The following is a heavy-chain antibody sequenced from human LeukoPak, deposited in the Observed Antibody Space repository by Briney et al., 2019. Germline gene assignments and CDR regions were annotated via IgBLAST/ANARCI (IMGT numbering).Heavy chain of an antibody. D-gene: IGHD3-10*01. Sequence: PSETLSLTCTVSGYSISSGYFWGWIRQPPGKGLEWIGRIYHSGSTNYNPSLKSRVTISVDTSKNQFSLKLSSVTAADTAVYYCARAVGLWFGGTIYYYYYYMDVWGKGTTVTVSS. CDR3: ARAVGLWFGGTIYYYYYYMDV. V-gene: IGHV4-38-2*02. CDR2: IYHSGST. CDR1: GYSISSGYF. J-gene: IGHJ6*03.